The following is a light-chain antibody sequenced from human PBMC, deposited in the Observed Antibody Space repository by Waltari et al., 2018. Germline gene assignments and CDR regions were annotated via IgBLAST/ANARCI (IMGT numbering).Light chain of an antibody. CDR2: ETS. CDR3: QQSYSTPRT. CDR1: QSFGSR. V-gene: IGKV1-5*03. Sequence: DIQMTQSPSTLSASVGDRVTITCRASQSFGSRLAWYQQKPGKAPRLLIYETSSLQSGVPSRFSGSGSGTEFTLTISSLQPDDFATYYCQQSYSTPRTFGQGTKLEIK. J-gene: IGKJ2*01.